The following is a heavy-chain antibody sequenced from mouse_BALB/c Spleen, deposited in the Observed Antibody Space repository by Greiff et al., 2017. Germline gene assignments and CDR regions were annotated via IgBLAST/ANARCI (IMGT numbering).Heavy chain of an antibody. J-gene: IGHJ3*01. Sequence: ESGPGLVKPSQSLSLTCSVTGYSITSCYYWYWIRQFPGNKLEWMGYISYDGSNNYNPSLKNRISITRDTSKNQFFLKLNSVTTEDTATYYCARSYGYDDGGGFAYWGQGTLVTVSA. CDR3: ARSYGYDDGGGFAY. CDR2: ISYDGSN. CDR1: GYSITSCYY. D-gene: IGHD2-2*01. V-gene: IGHV3-6*02.